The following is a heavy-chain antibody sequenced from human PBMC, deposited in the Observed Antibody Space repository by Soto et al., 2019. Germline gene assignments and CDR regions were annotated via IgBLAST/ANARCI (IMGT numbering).Heavy chain of an antibody. D-gene: IGHD3-3*01. CDR3: ARVGGGITIFGVVLYYYYGMDV. Sequence: GASVKVSCKASGYTFTSYDINWVRQATGQGLEWMGWMNPNSGNTGYAQKFQGRVTMTRNTSISTAYMELSSLRSEDTAVYYCARVGGGITIFGVVLYYYYGMDVWGQGTTVTAP. V-gene: IGHV1-8*01. J-gene: IGHJ6*02. CDR1: GYTFTSYD. CDR2: MNPNSGNT.